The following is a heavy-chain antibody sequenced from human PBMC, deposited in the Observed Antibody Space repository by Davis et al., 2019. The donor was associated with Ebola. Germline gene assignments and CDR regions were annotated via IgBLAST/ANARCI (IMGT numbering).Heavy chain of an antibody. V-gene: IGHV4-59*12. Sequence: MPSETLSLTCTVSGGSISSYYWSWIRQPPGKGLEWIGYIYYSGRTTYNPSLKSRVTISVDTSKNQFSLKLSSVTAADTAVYYCARDYYYYGMDVWGQGTTVTVSS. CDR1: GGSISSYY. CDR2: IYYSGRT. CDR3: ARDYYYYGMDV. J-gene: IGHJ6*02.